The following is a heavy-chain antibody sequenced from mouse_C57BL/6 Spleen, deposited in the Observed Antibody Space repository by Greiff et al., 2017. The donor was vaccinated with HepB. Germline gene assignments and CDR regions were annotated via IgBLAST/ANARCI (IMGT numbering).Heavy chain of an antibody. CDR3: ARGDGSSLMDY. V-gene: IGHV1-80*01. CDR2: IYPGDGDT. CDR1: GYAFSSYW. D-gene: IGHD1-1*01. J-gene: IGHJ4*01. Sequence: VKLQESGAELVKPGASVKISCKASGYAFSSYWMNWVKQRPGKGLEWIGQIYPGDGDTNYNGKFKGKATLTADKSSSTAYMQLSSLTSEDSAVYFCARGDGSSLMDYWGQGTSVTVSS.